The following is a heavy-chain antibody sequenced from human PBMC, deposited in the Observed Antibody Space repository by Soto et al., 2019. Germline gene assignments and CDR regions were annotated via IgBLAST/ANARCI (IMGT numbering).Heavy chain of an antibody. Sequence: PGGSLRLSCAASGFTFSNSAMSWVRQAPGKGLERVAGITGNGVNTDYTDSVKGRFTISRDNSKNMLYLQMNSLRVEDTAIYYCAKAPGTLTTYFACWGRGTLVPVSS. D-gene: IGHD4-17*01. J-gene: IGHJ4*02. CDR1: GFTFSNSA. CDR2: ITGNGVNT. V-gene: IGHV3-23*01. CDR3: AKAPGTLTTYFAC.